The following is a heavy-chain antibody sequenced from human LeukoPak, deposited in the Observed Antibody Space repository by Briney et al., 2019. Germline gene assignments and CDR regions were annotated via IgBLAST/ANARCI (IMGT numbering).Heavy chain of an antibody. D-gene: IGHD3-10*01. CDR3: AKDLSRALWFGFTVPFD. Sequence: GGSLRLSCAASGFTFSSYGMHWVRQAPGKGLEWVAVISYDGSNKYYADSVKGRFTISRDNSKNTLYLQMNSLRAEDTAVYYCAKDLSRALWFGFTVPFDWGQETLVTVSS. V-gene: IGHV3-30*18. CDR2: ISYDGSNK. CDR1: GFTFSSYG. J-gene: IGHJ4*02.